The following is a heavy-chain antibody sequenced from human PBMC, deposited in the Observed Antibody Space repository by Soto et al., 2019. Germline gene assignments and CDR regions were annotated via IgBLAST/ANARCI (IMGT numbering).Heavy chain of an antibody. J-gene: IGHJ6*02. CDR1: GGSISSGDYY. CDR2: IYYSGST. Sequence: SETLSLTCTVSGGSISSGDYYWSWIRRHPGKGLEWIGYIYYSGSTSYNPSLKSRVTISVDTSKNQFSLKLSSVTAADTAVYYCARDQVGITGTTDYYGMDGWGQGTTVTVSS. D-gene: IGHD1-7*01. CDR3: ARDQVGITGTTDYYGMDG. V-gene: IGHV4-31*03.